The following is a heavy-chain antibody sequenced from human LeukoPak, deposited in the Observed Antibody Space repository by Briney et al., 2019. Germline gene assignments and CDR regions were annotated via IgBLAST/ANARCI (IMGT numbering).Heavy chain of an antibody. CDR3: ARDPEADSSGWSDNWFDP. D-gene: IGHD6-19*01. V-gene: IGHV3-23*01. J-gene: IGHJ5*02. CDR1: GFTFSSYA. CDR2: ILDSGYST. Sequence: GGSLRLSCAASGFTFSSYAMSWVRQAPGKGLEWVSGILDSGYSTYYANSVKGRFTISRDNSNNTLYLQMNSLRAEDTAVYYCARDPEADSSGWSDNWFDPWGQGTLVTVSS.